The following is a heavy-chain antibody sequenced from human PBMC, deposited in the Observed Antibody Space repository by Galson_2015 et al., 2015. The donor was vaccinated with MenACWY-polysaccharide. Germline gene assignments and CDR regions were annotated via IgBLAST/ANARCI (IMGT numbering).Heavy chain of an antibody. Sequence: SLRLSCAASGFTFDDYAMHWVRHAPGKGLEWVSGISWNSGSIGYADSVKGRFTISRDNAKNSLYLQMNSLRAEDTALYYCAKGPKPRPYGMDVWGQGTPVTVSS. CDR1: GFTFDDYA. CDR3: AKGPKPRPYGMDV. V-gene: IGHV3-9*01. J-gene: IGHJ6*02. CDR2: ISWNSGSI.